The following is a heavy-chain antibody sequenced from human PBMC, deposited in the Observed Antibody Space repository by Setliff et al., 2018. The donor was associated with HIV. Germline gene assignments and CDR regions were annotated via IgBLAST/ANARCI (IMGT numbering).Heavy chain of an antibody. CDR2: IYTSGST. D-gene: IGHD3-22*01. CDR1: GAGIISYS. J-gene: IGHJ4*02. CDR3: ARGLSFYDPGGFDY. V-gene: IGHV4-4*09. Sequence: SETLSLTCTVSGAGIISYSWSWIRQPAGKGLEWIGYIYTSGSTNYNPSLKSRVTISVDTSKNQFSLKLSSVTAADTAVYYCARGLSFYDPGGFDYWGQGTLVTVSS.